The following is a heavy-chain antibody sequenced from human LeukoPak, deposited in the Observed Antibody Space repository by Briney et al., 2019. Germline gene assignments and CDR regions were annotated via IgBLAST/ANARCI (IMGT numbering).Heavy chain of an antibody. CDR3: ARDQVVVVVAATLFGPYYYTDV. CDR2: INPNSGGT. CDR1: GYTFADYY. J-gene: IGHJ6*03. D-gene: IGHD2-15*01. Sequence: ASVKVSCKASGYTFADYYMNWVRQAPGQGLEWMGWINPNSGGTNCAQKFQGRVTMTRDTSISTAYMELSRLRCDDTAVYYCARDQVVVVVAATLFGPYYYTDVWGKGTTVTISS. V-gene: IGHV1-2*02.